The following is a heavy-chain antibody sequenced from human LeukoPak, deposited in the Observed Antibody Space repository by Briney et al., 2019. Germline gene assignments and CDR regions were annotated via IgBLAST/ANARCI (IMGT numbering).Heavy chain of an antibody. V-gene: IGHV3-7*03. D-gene: IGHD2-15*01. CDR1: GFTFSDYW. Sequence: GGSLRLSCSASGFTFSDYWMMWVRQAPGKGLEWVGNIRQDDSEKNYVDSVKGRFTISRDNAKFSLYLQMNSLRAEDTAIYYCAKKEGDTYSSWYMDVWGKGTTVTVSS. CDR2: IRQDDSEK. J-gene: IGHJ6*03. CDR3: AKKEGDTYSSWYMDV.